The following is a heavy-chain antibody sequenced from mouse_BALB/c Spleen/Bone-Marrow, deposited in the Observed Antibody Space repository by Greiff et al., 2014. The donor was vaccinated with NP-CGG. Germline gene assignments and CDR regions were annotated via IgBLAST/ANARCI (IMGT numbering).Heavy chain of an antibody. CDR3: AKHDTTVVLDY. CDR1: GFSLTDYG. D-gene: IGHD1-1*01. V-gene: IGHV2-6-5*01. CDR2: IWGGGIT. J-gene: IGHJ2*01. Sequence: ESGPGLVAPSQSLSITCTVSGFSLTDYGVSWIRQPPGKGLEWLGVIWGGGITYYNSTLKSRLSISKDNSKGQVFLKMNSLQTDDTAMYYCAKHDTTVVLDYWGQGTTLTVSS.